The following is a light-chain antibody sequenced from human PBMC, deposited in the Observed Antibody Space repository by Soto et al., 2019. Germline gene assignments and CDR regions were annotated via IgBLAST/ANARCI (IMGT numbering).Light chain of an antibody. V-gene: IGLV4-60*02. CDR1: SGHSSYI. Sequence: QPVLTQSSSASASLGSSVKLTCTLSSGHSSYIIAWHQQQPGKAPRYLMKLEGSGNYNKGSGVPDRFSGSSSGADRYLTISNHQFEDEADYYCETWDSNTRVFGGGTKLTVL. J-gene: IGLJ3*02. CDR3: ETWDSNTRV. CDR2: LEGSGNY.